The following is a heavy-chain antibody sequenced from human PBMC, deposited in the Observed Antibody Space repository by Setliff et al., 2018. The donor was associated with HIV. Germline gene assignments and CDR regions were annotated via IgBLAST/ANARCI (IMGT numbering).Heavy chain of an antibody. CDR1: GGSFSGYY. J-gene: IGHJ3*02. D-gene: IGHD5-18*01. V-gene: IGHV4-34*01. Sequence: SETLSLTCAVYGGSFSGYYWSWIRQPPGKGLEWIGEINHSGSTNYNPSLKSRVTISVDTSKNQFSLKLSSVTAADTAVYYCARALPGGSSYDNAFDIWGQGTMVTVSS. CDR2: INHSGST. CDR3: ARALPGGSSYDNAFDI.